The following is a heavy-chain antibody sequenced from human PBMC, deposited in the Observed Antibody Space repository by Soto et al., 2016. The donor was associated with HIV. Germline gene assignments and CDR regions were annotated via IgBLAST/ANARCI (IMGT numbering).Heavy chain of an antibody. Sequence: QVQLVQSGAEVKKPGASVKVSCKASGDTFTGYYIHWVRQAPGQGLEWMGWINPNRGATSYAQKFQDRVTMTRDTSISTAFMELSRVRSDDTAVYYCARVHITMVEGIDYWGQGTLVTVSS. CDR3: ARVHITMVEGIDY. J-gene: IGHJ4*02. D-gene: IGHD3-10*01. CDR2: INPNRGAT. CDR1: GDTFTGYY. V-gene: IGHV1-2*02.